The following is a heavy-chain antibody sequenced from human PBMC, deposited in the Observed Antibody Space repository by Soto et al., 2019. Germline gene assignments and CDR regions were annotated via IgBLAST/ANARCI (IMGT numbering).Heavy chain of an antibody. J-gene: IGHJ5*02. CDR1: GASIDAYY. Sequence: QVLLQESGPGLVKTSETLSLTCTVSGASIDAYYWTWIRQPPGKGLEWIGYIYYSGSTDYNPSLKSRVTLSIDASRTHFSLKLSSVTAADTAVYYCARQLVTGYNDHWGQGALVTVSS. CDR2: IYYSGST. CDR3: ARQLVTGYNDH. D-gene: IGHD2-2*02. V-gene: IGHV4-59*01.